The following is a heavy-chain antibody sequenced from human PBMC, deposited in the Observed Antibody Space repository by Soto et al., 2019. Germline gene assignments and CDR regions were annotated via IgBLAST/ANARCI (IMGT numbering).Heavy chain of an antibody. CDR3: AKDRMNHNSVWDPFDI. V-gene: IGHV3-30*18. Sequence: SLSLSCSASGLTFSTYGMHWVRQSPGKGLEWVAVISYDESYKYYADSVKGRFTISRDNSKDTLYLQMNSLRAEDTAVYYCAKDRMNHNSVWDPFDIWGRGTMVTVSS. J-gene: IGHJ3*02. CDR1: GLTFSTYG. CDR2: ISYDESYK. D-gene: IGHD2-15*01.